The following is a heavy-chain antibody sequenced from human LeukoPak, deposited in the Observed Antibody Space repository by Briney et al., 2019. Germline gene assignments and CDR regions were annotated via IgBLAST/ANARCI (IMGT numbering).Heavy chain of an antibody. CDR1: GYTFTGYY. CDR2: INPNSGGT. Sequence: ASVKVSCKASGYTFTGYYLHWVRQAPGQGLECMGWINPNSGGTKYVQKFQGRVTMTRDTSISTAYMELSRLRSDDTAVYYCARTARGTYYYGSGSFDYWGQGTLVTVSS. V-gene: IGHV1-2*02. D-gene: IGHD3-10*01. J-gene: IGHJ4*02. CDR3: ARTARGTYYYGSGSFDY.